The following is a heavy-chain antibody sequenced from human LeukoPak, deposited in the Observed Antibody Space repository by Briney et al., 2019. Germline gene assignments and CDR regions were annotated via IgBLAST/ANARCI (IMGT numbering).Heavy chain of an antibody. CDR3: ARGAVGGIAAAGVVVWFDP. J-gene: IGHJ5*02. CDR1: GYTFTSYD. CDR2: MNTNSGNT. Sequence: ASVKVSCTASGYTFTSYDINWVRQAPGQGLEWMGWMNTNSGNTGYAQKFQGRVTMTRNTSISTAYMELSSLRSEDTAVYYCARGAVGGIAAAGVVVWFDPWGQGTLVTVSS. D-gene: IGHD6-13*01. V-gene: IGHV1-8*01.